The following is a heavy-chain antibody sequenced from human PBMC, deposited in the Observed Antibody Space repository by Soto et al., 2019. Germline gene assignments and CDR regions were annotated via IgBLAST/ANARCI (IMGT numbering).Heavy chain of an antibody. CDR1: GGSISSYY. J-gene: IGHJ6*03. CDR2: IYYSGST. V-gene: IGHV4-59*01. Sequence: PSETLSLTCTVSGGSISSYYWSWIRQPPGKGLEWIGYIYYSGSTNYNPSFKSRVTISVDTSKNQFSLKLSSVTAADTAVYYCARDPWFGRYYMDVWGKGTTVTVSS. CDR3: ARDPWFGRYYMDV. D-gene: IGHD3-10*01.